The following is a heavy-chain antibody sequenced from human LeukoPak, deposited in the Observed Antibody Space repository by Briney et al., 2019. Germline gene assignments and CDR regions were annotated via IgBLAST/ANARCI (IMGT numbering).Heavy chain of an antibody. CDR2: INPNSGGT. V-gene: IGHV1-2*06. CDR3: ARGSGPNSSGWYRD. CDR1: GYTFTGYY. D-gene: IGHD6-19*01. J-gene: IGHJ4*02. Sequence: ASVKVSCTASGYTFTGYYMHWVRQAPGQGLEWMGRINPNSGGTNYAQKFQGRVTMTRDTSISTAYMELSRLRSDDTAVYYCARGSGPNSSGWYRDWGQGTLVTVSS.